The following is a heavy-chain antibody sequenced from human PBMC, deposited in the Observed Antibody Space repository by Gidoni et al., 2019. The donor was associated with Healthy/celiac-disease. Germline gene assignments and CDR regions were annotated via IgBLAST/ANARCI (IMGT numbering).Heavy chain of an antibody. CDR1: GFTFSRYS. CDR2: ISSSSSYI. CDR3: ARDGGSSANRLRFLEWCDPSDY. V-gene: IGHV3-21*01. J-gene: IGHJ4*02. D-gene: IGHD3-3*01. Sequence: EVQLVESGGGLVKPGGSLRLSCAASGFTFSRYSMNSVRQAPGKGLAWVSSISSSSSYIYYADSVKGRFTISRDNAKNSLYLQMNSLRAEDTAVYYCARDGGSSANRLRFLEWCDPSDYWGQGTLVTVSS.